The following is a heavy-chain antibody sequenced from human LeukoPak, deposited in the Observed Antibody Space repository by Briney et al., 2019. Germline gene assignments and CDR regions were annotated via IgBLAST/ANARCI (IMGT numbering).Heavy chain of an antibody. CDR3: AKGRGKRYYYYGMDV. CDR1: GFTFSSYS. Sequence: GGSLRLSCAASGFTFSSYSMNWVRQAPGKGLEWVSSISSSSSYIYYAGSVKGRFTISRDNAKNSLYLQMNSLRAEDTALYYCAKGRGKRYYYYGMDVWGQGTTVTVSS. J-gene: IGHJ6*02. V-gene: IGHV3-21*04. CDR2: ISSSSSYI.